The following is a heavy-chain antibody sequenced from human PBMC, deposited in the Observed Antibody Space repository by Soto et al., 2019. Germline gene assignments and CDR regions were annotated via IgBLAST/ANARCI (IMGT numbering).Heavy chain of an antibody. CDR1: GGSISSHY. CDR3: ARHQSIVVVTAARAFDI. J-gene: IGHJ3*02. CDR2: IYYTGST. Sequence: PSETLSLTCTVSGGSISSHYWSWIRQPPGKGLEWIGYIYYTGSTNYNPSLKSRVTISVDTSKNQFSLKLSSVTAADTAVYYCARHQSIVVVTAARAFDIRGQGTMVTGSS. V-gene: IGHV4-59*08. D-gene: IGHD2-15*01.